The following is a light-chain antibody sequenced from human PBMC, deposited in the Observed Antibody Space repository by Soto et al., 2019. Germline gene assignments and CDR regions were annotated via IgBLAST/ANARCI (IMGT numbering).Light chain of an antibody. CDR3: QQYTNWRT. Sequence: EIVLTQSPGTLSLSPGETATLSCRASQTGDSRYLAWYQQRPGQAPRLLIYDASTRATGIPARFSGSGSGTEFTLTISSLQSEDFAVYYCQQYTNWRTFGQGTKVDIK. CDR2: DAS. J-gene: IGKJ1*01. V-gene: IGKV3-15*01. CDR1: QTGDSRY.